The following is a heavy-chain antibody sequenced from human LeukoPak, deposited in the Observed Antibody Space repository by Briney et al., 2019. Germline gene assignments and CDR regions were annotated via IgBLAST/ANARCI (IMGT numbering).Heavy chain of an antibody. CDR1: GYTFTSYG. V-gene: IGHV1-18*01. CDR3: PRTYCGGDHCYRGFDH. CDR2: ISAYNGKT. D-gene: IGHD2-21*02. Sequence: AAVKVSCKGSGYTFTSYGISWVRQAPGKGVEWMGWISAYNGKTNYVQKLQGRVTMTTQTSTSTAYVEPRSLRSDGTAVYYCPRTYCGGDHCYRGFDHWGQGTLVHVPS. J-gene: IGHJ4*02.